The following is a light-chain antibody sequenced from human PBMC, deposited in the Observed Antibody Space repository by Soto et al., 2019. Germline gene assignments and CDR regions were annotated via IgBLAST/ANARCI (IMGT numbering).Light chain of an antibody. Sequence: EIVMTQSPATLSVSPGERATLSCRASQSVSSNLAWYQQKRGQAPRLLIYGASTRATGIPARFSGSGSGTDFTLTISSLQSEDFAVYYCQQYNKWPPWTFGQGTKVEIK. CDR1: QSVSSN. V-gene: IGKV3-15*01. CDR2: GAS. CDR3: QQYNKWPPWT. J-gene: IGKJ1*01.